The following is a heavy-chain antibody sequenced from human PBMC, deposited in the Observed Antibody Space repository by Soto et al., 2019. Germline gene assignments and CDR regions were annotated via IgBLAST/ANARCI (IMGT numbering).Heavy chain of an antibody. CDR1: GGSISSSSYY. CDR3: ARVRSRWLH. V-gene: IGHV4-39*01. CDR2: IYYSGST. J-gene: IGHJ4*02. Sequence: NPSETLSLTCTVSGGSISSSSYYWGWIRQPPGKGLEWIGSIYYSGSTYYNPSLKSRVTISVDTSKNQFSLKLSSVTAADTAVYYSARVRSRWLHWGQGTLVTVSS. D-gene: IGHD6-13*01.